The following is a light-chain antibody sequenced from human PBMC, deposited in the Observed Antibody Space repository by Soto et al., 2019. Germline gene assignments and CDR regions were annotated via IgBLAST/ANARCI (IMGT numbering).Light chain of an antibody. J-gene: IGLJ1*01. CDR3: QSYDSSLSGSPV. CDR1: TSNIGATYD. V-gene: IGLV1-40*01. Sequence: QSVLTQPPSVSGAPGQRVTISCTGSTSNIGATYDVYWYQQLPGTAPKLLIYGNSNRPSGVPDRFSGSKSGTSASLAITGLQTEDEADYYCQSYDSSLSGSPVFGTGTKVTVL. CDR2: GNS.